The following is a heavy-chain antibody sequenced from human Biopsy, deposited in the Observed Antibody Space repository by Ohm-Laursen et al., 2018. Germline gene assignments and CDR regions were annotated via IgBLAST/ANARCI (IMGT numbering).Heavy chain of an antibody. D-gene: IGHD1-1*01. CDR1: GYAVTEFS. CDR2: FAPENGKT. J-gene: IGHJ4*02. Sequence: GASVKVSCKVSGYAVTEFSMHWVRQAPGKRLEWMGGFAPENGKTIYAQKFQGRVTMTEDTSTDTAYMELSSLRSEDTAVYYCAADINVWNVNYWGQGTQVTVSS. V-gene: IGHV1-24*01. CDR3: AADINVWNVNY.